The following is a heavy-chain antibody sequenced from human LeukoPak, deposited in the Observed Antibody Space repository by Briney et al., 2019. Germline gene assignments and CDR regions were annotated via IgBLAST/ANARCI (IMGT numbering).Heavy chain of an antibody. D-gene: IGHD3-22*01. CDR3: ARGGSGYPPFDP. J-gene: IGHJ5*02. V-gene: IGHV4-59*01. Sequence: SETLSLTCTVSGGSISSYYWSWIRQPPGKGLEWIGYIYYSGSTNYNPSLKSRVTISVDTSKNQFSLKLSSVTAADTAVYYCARGGSGYPPFDPWGQGTLVTVSS. CDR2: IYYSGST. CDR1: GGSISSYY.